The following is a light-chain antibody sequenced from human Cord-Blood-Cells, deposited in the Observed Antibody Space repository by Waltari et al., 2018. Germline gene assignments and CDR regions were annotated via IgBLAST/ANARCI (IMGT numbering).Light chain of an antibody. J-gene: IGKJ2*01. CDR2: WAS. Sequence: IVMTQSPDSLAVSLGDRATITCKSSLSVLYSSNNKNYLAWYQQKPGQPPKLLIYWASTRESGVPDRFSGSGSGTDFTLTISSLQAEDVAVYYCHQYYSTPYTFGQGTKLEIK. CDR3: HQYYSTPYT. V-gene: IGKV4-1*01. CDR1: LSVLYSSNNKNY.